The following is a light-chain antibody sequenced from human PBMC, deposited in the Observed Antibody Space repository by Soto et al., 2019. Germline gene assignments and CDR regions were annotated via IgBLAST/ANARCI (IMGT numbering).Light chain of an antibody. J-gene: IGKJ1*01. CDR3: QQYYSTPPT. Sequence: DIVMTQSPDSLAVSLGERATINCKSSQSVLYSSNNKNYLAWYQQKPGQPPKLLIYWASTRGSGGADRFRGSGSGTDFPLTISSVQAEDVAVYYCQQYYSTPPTVGQGTKVEIK. CDR1: QSVLYSSNNKNY. V-gene: IGKV4-1*01. CDR2: WAS.